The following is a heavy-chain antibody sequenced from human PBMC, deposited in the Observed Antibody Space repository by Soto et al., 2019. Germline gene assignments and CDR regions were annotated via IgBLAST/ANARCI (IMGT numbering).Heavy chain of an antibody. V-gene: IGHV3-30*18. CDR3: AKDLAGITIFGVVIPPWYYYGMDV. Sequence: LRLSCAASGFTFSSYGMHWVRQAPGKGLEWVAVISYDGSNKYYADSVKGRFTISRDNSKNTLYLQKNSLRAEDTAVYYCAKDLAGITIFGVVIPPWYYYGMDVWGQGTTVTVSS. CDR1: GFTFSSYG. J-gene: IGHJ6*02. D-gene: IGHD3-3*01. CDR2: ISYDGSNK.